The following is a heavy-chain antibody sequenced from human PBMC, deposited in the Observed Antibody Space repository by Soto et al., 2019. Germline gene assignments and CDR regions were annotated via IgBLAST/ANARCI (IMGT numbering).Heavy chain of an antibody. CDR3: ARRYCSSASCPRNYYGMDV. V-gene: IGHV5-10-1*01. CDR1: GYNFASYW. Sequence: ESLKISCQGSGYNFASYWISWVRQMPGKGLEWMGRIDPIDSYTNYSPSFQGHVTISADKSISTAYLQWSSLKASDTAMYYCARRYCSSASCPRNYYGMDVWGQGTTVTV. J-gene: IGHJ6*02. D-gene: IGHD2-2*01. CDR2: IDPIDSYT.